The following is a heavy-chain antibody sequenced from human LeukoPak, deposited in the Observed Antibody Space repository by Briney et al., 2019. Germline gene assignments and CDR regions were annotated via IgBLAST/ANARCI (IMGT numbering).Heavy chain of an antibody. CDR3: AKDPNRYDSSIYYCAY. J-gene: IGHJ4*02. V-gene: IGHV3-30*02. D-gene: IGHD3-22*01. CDR2: IRYDGSNT. Sequence: GGSLRLSCAGSGFTFNNYGMHWVRQAPGKGLEWVAFIRYDGSNTYYADSVKGRFTISRDNSKNTLYLHMNRLRAKDTAVYYCAKDPNRYDSSIYYCAYWGQGTLVTVSS. CDR1: GFTFNNYG.